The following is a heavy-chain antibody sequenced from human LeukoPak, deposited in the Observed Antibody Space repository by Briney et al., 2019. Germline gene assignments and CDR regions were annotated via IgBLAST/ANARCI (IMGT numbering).Heavy chain of an antibody. CDR1: GFTFSSYW. J-gene: IGHJ3*02. D-gene: IGHD3-10*01. Sequence: GGSLRLSCAASGFTFSSYWMHWVRQAPGKGLVWVSRINSDGSSTSYADSVKGRFTISRDNAKNTLYLQMNSLRAEDTAVYYCARAKGPVLLWFGELLGAFDIWGRGTMVTVSS. V-gene: IGHV3-74*01. CDR2: INSDGSST. CDR3: ARAKGPVLLWFGELLGAFDI.